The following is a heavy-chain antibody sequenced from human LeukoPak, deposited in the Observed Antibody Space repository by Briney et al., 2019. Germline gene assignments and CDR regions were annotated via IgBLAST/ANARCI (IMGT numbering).Heavy chain of an antibody. CDR3: ARRGIATYYVDY. CDR1: GYSFTTYW. Sequence: GESLKISGKGSGYSFTTYWIGWVRQMPGKGLEWMGIIYPGDSDTRYCPFFQGQVTISADKSISTAYLQWSTLKASDTAVYYCARRGIATYYVDYWGQGTQVTVSS. D-gene: IGHD3-10*01. V-gene: IGHV5-51*01. J-gene: IGHJ4*02. CDR2: IYPGDSDT.